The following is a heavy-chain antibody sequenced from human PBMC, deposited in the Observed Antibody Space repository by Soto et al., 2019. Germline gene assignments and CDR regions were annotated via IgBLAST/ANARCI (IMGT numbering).Heavy chain of an antibody. J-gene: IGHJ5*02. Sequence: QVQLQESGPGLVKPSGTLSLTCAVSSGSISSSNWWSWVRQPPGKGLEWIGEIYHSGSTNYNPSLKSRVTISVDKSKHPCSLELSSVTAADTAVSYCARAGGSGGSCYECGFDPWGQGTLVTVSS. D-gene: IGHD2-15*01. V-gene: IGHV4-4*02. CDR3: ARAGGSGGSCYECGFDP. CDR2: IYHSGST. CDR1: SGSISSSNW.